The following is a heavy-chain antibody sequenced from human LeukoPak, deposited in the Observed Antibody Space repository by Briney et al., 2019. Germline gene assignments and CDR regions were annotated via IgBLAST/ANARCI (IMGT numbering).Heavy chain of an antibody. J-gene: IGHJ6*03. CDR2: ISSGSDTI. V-gene: IGHV3-48*01. CDR3: ARAYDPSGSHYYYYMDV. CDR1: GLSFNSNV. D-gene: IGHD3-22*01. Sequence: GGSLRLSCVASGLSFNSNVVNWVRQAPGKGLEWISFISSGSDTIYYADSVRGRFTISRDNDKNSLSLQMNSLRAEDTAVYYCARAYDPSGSHYYYYMDVWGKGTTVTVSS.